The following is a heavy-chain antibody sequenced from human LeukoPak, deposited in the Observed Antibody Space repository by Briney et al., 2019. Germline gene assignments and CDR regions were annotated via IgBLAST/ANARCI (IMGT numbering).Heavy chain of an antibody. CDR1: GYTFTSYG. J-gene: IGHJ5*02. V-gene: IGHV1-18*01. CDR2: ISAYNGNT. CDR3: ARWGGDIVVVVAANNWFDP. Sequence: GASVKVSCKASGYTFTSYGISWVRQAPGQGLEWMGWISAYNGNTNYAQKLQGRVTMTTDTSTSTAYVELRSLRSDDTAVYYCARWGGDIVVVVAANNWFDPWGQGTLVTVSS. D-gene: IGHD2-15*01.